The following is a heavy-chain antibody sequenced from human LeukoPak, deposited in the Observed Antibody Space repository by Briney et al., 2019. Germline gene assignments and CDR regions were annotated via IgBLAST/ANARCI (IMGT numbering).Heavy chain of an antibody. Sequence: GESLKISCKGSGYSFTGYWIGWVRQMPGKGLEWMGIIYPDNSNTRYSPSFQGQVTISADKSINAAYLHWSSLRASDTAIYYCASARRGDYYWWFDPWGQGTLVTVSS. J-gene: IGHJ5*02. CDR1: GYSFTGYW. V-gene: IGHV5-51*01. CDR2: IYPDNSNT. D-gene: IGHD2-21*01. CDR3: ASARRGDYYWWFDP.